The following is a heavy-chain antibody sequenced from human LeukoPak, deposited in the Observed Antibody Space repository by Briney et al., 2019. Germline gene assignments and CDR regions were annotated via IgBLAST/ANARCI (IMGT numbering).Heavy chain of an antibody. CDR3: ARARRDSGYYKVDY. Sequence: NPSETLSLTCAVYGGSFSGYYWSWIRQPPGQGLEWIGEINHSGSANYNPSLKSRVTLSIDKSKNQFSLNLNSVTAADTAVYYCARARRDSGYYKVDYWGQGTLVTVSS. V-gene: IGHV4-34*01. CDR2: INHSGSA. D-gene: IGHD3-3*01. J-gene: IGHJ4*02. CDR1: GGSFSGYY.